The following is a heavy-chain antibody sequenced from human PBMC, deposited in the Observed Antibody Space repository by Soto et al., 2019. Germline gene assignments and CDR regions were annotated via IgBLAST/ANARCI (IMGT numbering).Heavy chain of an antibody. CDR2: IDPSDSYT. CDR1: GYSFTSYW. CDR3: ARLAMATRRGYYGMDV. J-gene: IGHJ6*02. Sequence: GESLKISCKGSGYSFTSYWISWVRQMPGKGLERMGRIDPSDSYTNYSPSFQGHVTISADKSISTAYLQWSSLKASDTAMYYCARLAMATRRGYYGMDVWGQGTTVTVSS. D-gene: IGHD5-12*01. V-gene: IGHV5-10-1*01.